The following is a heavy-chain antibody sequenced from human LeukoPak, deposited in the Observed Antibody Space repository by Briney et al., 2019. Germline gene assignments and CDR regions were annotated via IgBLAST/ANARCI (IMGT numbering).Heavy chain of an antibody. CDR3: QKRAYDILTGYESIFDY. J-gene: IGHJ4*02. D-gene: IGHD3-9*01. CDR2: MTPNSGNT. Sequence: ASVKVSCKASGNTFTSYDINWVRQATGQGLEWMGWMTPNSGNTGYAQKFQGRVTMTRNTSISTAYMELSSLRSEDTVLFFRQKRAYDILTGYESIFDYWGQGTLVTVSS. CDR1: GNTFTSYD. V-gene: IGHV1-8*01.